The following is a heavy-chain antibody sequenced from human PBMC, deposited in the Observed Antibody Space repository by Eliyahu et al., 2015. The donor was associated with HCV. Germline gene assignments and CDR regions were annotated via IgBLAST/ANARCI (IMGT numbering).Heavy chain of an antibody. V-gene: IGHV3-23*01. D-gene: IGHD3-10*01. Sequence: EVQLLQSGGGLVQPGESLRLSCVVSGXXFXXYGMNWXRQAPGKGLEWVSSITGSGXRTYYADSVKGRFTVSRDNSKNTLFLQMNSLRAEDTAVYYCARPLGVQLNDFYGMDVWGQGTTVTVSS. CDR1: GXXFXXYG. CDR2: ITGSGXRT. J-gene: IGHJ6*02. CDR3: ARPLGVQLNDFYGMDV.